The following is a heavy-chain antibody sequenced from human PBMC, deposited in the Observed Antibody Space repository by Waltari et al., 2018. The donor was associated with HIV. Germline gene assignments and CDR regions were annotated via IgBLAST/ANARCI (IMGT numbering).Heavy chain of an antibody. J-gene: IGHJ5*02. CDR3: ARHPSARIALAGSWFDP. CDR2: VSYSGRT. CDR1: GDSISSSDYY. Sequence: QLQLQESGPGLVKPSETLSLTCTVSGDSISSSDYYWGWIRRPPWKGLEWIGSVSYSGRTIYNPSLESRVTISVDTSNRQFSLKLNSVTAADAAVYFCARHPSARIALAGSWFDPWGPGTLVTVSS. V-gene: IGHV4-39*01. D-gene: IGHD6-19*01.